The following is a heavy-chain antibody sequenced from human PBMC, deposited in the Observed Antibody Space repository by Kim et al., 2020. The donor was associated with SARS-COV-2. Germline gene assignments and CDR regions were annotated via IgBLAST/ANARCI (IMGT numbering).Heavy chain of an antibody. Sequence: GRFTISRDNSKNTLYLQMNSLRAKDTAVYYCAKGVVPAAMPALEPFLMDYWGQGTLVTVSS. CDR3: AKGVVPAAMPALEPFLMDY. D-gene: IGHD2-2*01. J-gene: IGHJ4*02. V-gene: IGHV3-30*02.